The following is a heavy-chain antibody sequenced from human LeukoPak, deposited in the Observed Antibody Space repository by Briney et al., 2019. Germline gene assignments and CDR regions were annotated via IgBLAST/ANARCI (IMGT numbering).Heavy chain of an antibody. CDR2: IYYSGTT. J-gene: IGHJ5*02. V-gene: IGHV4-34*01. Sequence: PSETLSLTCAVYGGSFSGYYWSWIRQPPGEGLEWIGSIYYSGTTYFNSSLKSRVTISVERSKNHFSLKLSSLTVADTARYYCARVYSSTHNWFDTWGQGIQVTVSS. D-gene: IGHD6-19*01. CDR3: ARVYSSTHNWFDT. CDR1: GGSFSGYY.